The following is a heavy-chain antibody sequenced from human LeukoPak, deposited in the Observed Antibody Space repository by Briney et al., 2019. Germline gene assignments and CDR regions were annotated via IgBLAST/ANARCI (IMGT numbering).Heavy chain of an antibody. V-gene: IGHV1-8*01. Sequence: ASVKVSCKASGYTFTSYDINWVRQATGQGLEWMGWMNPNSGNTGYAQKFQGRVTMTRNTSISTAYMELSSLRSEDTAVYYCARSIKQQLVQDYWGQGTLVTVSS. J-gene: IGHJ4*02. CDR1: GYTFTSYD. D-gene: IGHD6-13*01. CDR2: MNPNSGNT. CDR3: ARSIKQQLVQDY.